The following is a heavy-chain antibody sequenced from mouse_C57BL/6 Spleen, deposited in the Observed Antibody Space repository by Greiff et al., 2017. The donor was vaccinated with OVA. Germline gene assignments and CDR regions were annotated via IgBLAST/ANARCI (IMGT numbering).Heavy chain of an antibody. CDR3: AKEGDFSYWYFDG. D-gene: IGHD2-13*01. Sequence: VQLQESDAALVQPGASVKISCTVSGYTFTDHTIHWMTQRPDQGLEWIGYIYPRDGSTKSNEQFKGKAPLTADKYSSTAYMQLNSLTSEDSAVDCCAKEGDFSYWYFDGWGTGTTVTVAS. CDR1: GYTFTDHT. J-gene: IGHJ1*03. V-gene: IGHV1-78*01. CDR2: IYPRDGST.